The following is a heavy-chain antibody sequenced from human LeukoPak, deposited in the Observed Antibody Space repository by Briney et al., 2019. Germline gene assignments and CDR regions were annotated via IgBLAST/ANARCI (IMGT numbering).Heavy chain of an antibody. CDR2: ISAYNGNT. J-gene: IGHJ3*02. CDR1: GYTFTSYG. CDR3: ARVSFVEMATISAAFDI. D-gene: IGHD5-24*01. Sequence: ASVKVSCKASGYTFTSYGISWVRQAPGQGLEWMGWISAYNGNTNYAQKFQGRVTITADKSTSTAYMELSSLRSEDTAVYYCARVSFVEMATISAAFDIWGQGTMVTVSS. V-gene: IGHV1-18*01.